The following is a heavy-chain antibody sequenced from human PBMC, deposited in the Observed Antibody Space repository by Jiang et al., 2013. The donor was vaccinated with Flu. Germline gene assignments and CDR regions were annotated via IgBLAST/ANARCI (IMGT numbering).Heavy chain of an antibody. CDR1: GGTFTNYG. D-gene: IGHD5-18*01. V-gene: IGHV1-69*04. J-gene: IGHJ5*01. CDR3: ARGYVGIQVWYLDS. CDR2: IMPIFGRV. Sequence: SSVKVSCKASGGTFTNYGINWVRQAPGQGLEWMGRIMPIFGRVKYTRKFQGRVTISADTSTNTAYMELSSLTSEDTAVYYCARGYVGIQVWYLDSWGQGTLVTVSS.